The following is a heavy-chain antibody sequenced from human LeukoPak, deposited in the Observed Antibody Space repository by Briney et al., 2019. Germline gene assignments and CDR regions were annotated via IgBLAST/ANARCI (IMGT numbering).Heavy chain of an antibody. CDR2: IIPSDFDT. D-gene: IGHD3-22*01. Sequence: GQPLTFSSPGSGYSFSSYWITWVGQMPGKGLEWMGRIIPSDFDTNYSPSFRGHVTISVDKSNSTAHLQWSSLEASDTAMYYCAREGSYYDSSGLPTPDYWGQGTMVTVSS. J-gene: IGHJ4*02. CDR1: GYSFSSYW. V-gene: IGHV5-10-1*01. CDR3: AREGSYYDSSGLPTPDY.